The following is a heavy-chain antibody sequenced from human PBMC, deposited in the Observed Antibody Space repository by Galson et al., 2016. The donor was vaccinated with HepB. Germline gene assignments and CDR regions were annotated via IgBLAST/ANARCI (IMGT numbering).Heavy chain of an antibody. V-gene: IGHV3-7*04. Sequence: SLRLSCAASEFIFRNYWMIWVRQAPGKGLEWVANIKGDGSQKHYADSVQGRFTISRDNAKNSLYLQMSSLRAEDMAVYYCARDTTYYDSSGYKDVFNIWGQGTMVTVSS. D-gene: IGHD3-22*01. J-gene: IGHJ3*02. CDR3: ARDTTYYDSSGYKDVFNI. CDR2: IKGDGSQK. CDR1: EFIFRNYW.